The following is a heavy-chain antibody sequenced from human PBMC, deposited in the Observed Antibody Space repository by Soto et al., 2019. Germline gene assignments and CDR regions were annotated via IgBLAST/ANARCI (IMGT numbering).Heavy chain of an antibody. D-gene: IGHD2-2*01. V-gene: IGHV3-23*01. CDR3: ANDRGYCSSTSCYESFDX. CDR1: GFTFSSYA. CDR2: ISGSGGST. Sequence: GGSLRLSCAASGFTFSSYAMSWVRQAPGKGLEWVSAISGSGGSTYYADSVKGRFTISRDNSKNTLYLQMNSLRAEDTAVYYCANDRGYCSSTSCYESFDXWGQGTLVTVSS. J-gene: IGHJ4*02.